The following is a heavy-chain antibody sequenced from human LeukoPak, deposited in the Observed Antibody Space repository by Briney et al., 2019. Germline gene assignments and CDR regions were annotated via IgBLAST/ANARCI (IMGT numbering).Heavy chain of an antibody. V-gene: IGHV1-2*02. CDR2: INPNSGGT. CDR3: ARLPYSSGWYHLDY. D-gene: IGHD6-19*01. J-gene: IGHJ4*02. Sequence: ASVKVSCKASGYTFTGYYMHWVRQAPGQGLEWMGWINPNSGGTNYAQKFQGRVTMTRDTSISTAYMELSRLRSDGTAVYYCARLPYSSGWYHLDYWGQGTLVTVSS. CDR1: GYTFTGYY.